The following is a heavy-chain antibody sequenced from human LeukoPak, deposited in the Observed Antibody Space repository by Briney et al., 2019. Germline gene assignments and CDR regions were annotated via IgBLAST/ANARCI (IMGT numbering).Heavy chain of an antibody. J-gene: IGHJ4*02. Sequence: SGGSLRLSCTASGFPFSGYGMHWVRQAPGKGPEWVAAISSDGSKKDYADSVKGRFSISRDKPKNTLYLQMNSLRPEDTAVYYCATEYDNLDDYFDYWGQGTLVIVSS. CDR2: ISSDGSKK. CDR1: GFPFSGYG. V-gene: IGHV3-30*03. CDR3: ATEYDNLDDYFDY. D-gene: IGHD1-1*01.